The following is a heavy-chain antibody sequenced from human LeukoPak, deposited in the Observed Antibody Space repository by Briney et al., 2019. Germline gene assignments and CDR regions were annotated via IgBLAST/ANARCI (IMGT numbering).Heavy chain of an antibody. V-gene: IGHV1-8*01. CDR3: ARVGYCRGGSCPYYFDY. J-gene: IGHJ4*02. Sequence: ASVKVSCKASGYTFTSYDINWVRQATGQGLEWMGWMNPNSGNTGYAQKFQGRVTMTRNTSISTAYMELSSLRSEDAAVYYCARVGYCRGGSCPYYFDYWGQGTLVTVSS. CDR1: GYTFTSYD. D-gene: IGHD2-15*01. CDR2: MNPNSGNT.